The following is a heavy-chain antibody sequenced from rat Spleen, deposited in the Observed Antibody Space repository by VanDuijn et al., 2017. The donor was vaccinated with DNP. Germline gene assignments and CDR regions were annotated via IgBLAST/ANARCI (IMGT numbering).Heavy chain of an antibody. CDR1: GHSISSNY. V-gene: IGHV3-1*01. CDR3: ARGLNYGGYIYSWYFDF. D-gene: IGHD1-11*01. CDR2: INYSGTT. J-gene: IGHJ1*01. Sequence: EVQLQASGPGLVKPSQSLSLTCSVTGHSISSNYWGWIRKFPGNKMEWMGYINYSGTTAYNPSLRSRIPITRDTSKNQFFLQLNSVTTEDTATYYCARGLNYGGYIYSWYFDFWGPGTMVTVSS.